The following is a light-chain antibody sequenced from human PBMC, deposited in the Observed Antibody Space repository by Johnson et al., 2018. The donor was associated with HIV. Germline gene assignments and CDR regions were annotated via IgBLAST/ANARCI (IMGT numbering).Light chain of an antibody. CDR1: SSNIGNNY. J-gene: IGLJ1*01. CDR2: DNT. Sequence: HSVLTQPPSVSAAPGQKVTISCSGSSSNIGNNYVSWYQQLPGTAPKLHIYDNTKRPSGIPDRFSGSKSGTSATLGITGLQTGDEADYYCGTWDSSLSAAYFFGTGTKVTGL. V-gene: IGLV1-51*01. CDR3: GTWDSSLSAAYF.